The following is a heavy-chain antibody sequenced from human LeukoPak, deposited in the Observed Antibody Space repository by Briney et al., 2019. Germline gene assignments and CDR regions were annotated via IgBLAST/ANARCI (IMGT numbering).Heavy chain of an antibody. V-gene: IGHV4-4*07. CDR3: ARDLESYSNYTHDVWFDP. CDR1: GGSISSYY. CDR2: IYTSGST. D-gene: IGHD4-11*01. Sequence: SETLSLTCTVSGGSISSYYWSWIRQPAGKGLEWIGRIYTSGSTNYNPSLKSRVTMSVDTSKNQFSLKLSSVTAADTAVYYCARDLESYSNYTHDVWFDPWGQGTLVTVSS. J-gene: IGHJ5*02.